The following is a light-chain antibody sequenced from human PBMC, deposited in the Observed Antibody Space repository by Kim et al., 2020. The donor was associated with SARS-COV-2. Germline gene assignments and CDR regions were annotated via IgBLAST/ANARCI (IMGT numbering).Light chain of an antibody. CDR3: NSRDNNDNVL. CDR2: GKN. Sequence: SSELTQDPAVSVALGQTVRITCQGDSLRTYYTTWYQQKPAQAPIVVFYGKNNRPSGIPDRFSGSSSGNTASLTITATQAGDEADYYCNSRDNNDNVLFGGGTQLTVL. V-gene: IGLV3-19*01. J-gene: IGLJ2*01. CDR1: SLRTYY.